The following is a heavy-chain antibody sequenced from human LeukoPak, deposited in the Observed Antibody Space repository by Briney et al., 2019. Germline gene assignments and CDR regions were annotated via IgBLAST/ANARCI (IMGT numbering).Heavy chain of an antibody. J-gene: IGHJ3*02. D-gene: IGHD1-26*01. V-gene: IGHV1-69*05. CDR1: GGTFSSYA. CDR3: AREGGARGAFDI. CDR2: IIPIFGTA. Sequence: GASVKVSCKASGGTFSSYAISWVRQAPGQGLEWMGGIIPIFGTANYAQKFQGRVTITTDESTSTAYMELSSLRSEDTAVYYCAREGGARGAFDIWGQGTMVTVSS.